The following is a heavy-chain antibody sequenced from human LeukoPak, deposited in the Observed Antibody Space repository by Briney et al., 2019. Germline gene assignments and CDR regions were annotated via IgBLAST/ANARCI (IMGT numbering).Heavy chain of an antibody. J-gene: IGHJ6*02. CDR1: GYTFTGYY. D-gene: IGHD6-13*01. V-gene: IGHV1-2*02. CDR3: ARAQYSSSGTDYYYGMDV. CDR2: INPNSGGT. Sequence: ASVKVSCKASGYTFTGYYMHWVRQAPGQGLEWMGWINPNSGGTSYAQKFQGRVAMTRDTSISTAYMELSRLRSDDTAVYYCARAQYSSSGTDYYYGMDVWGQGTTVTVSS.